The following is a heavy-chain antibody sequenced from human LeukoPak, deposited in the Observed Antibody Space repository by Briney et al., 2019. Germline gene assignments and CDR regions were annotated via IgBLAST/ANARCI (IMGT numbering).Heavy chain of an antibody. CDR2: TYYRSKWYN. CDR3: AREGSDGYLFDY. Sequence: SQTLSLTCAISGDSLSSNSATWDWIRQSPSRGLEWLGRTYYRSKWYNDYAVSVKSRVTINPDTSKNQFSLQLNSVTPEDTAVYYCAREGSDGYLFDYWGQGSLVIVSS. CDR1: GDSLSSNSAT. D-gene: IGHD3-22*01. J-gene: IGHJ4*02. V-gene: IGHV6-1*01.